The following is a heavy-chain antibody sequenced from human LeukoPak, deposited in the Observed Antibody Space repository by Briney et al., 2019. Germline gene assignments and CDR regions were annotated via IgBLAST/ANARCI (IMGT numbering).Heavy chain of an antibody. D-gene: IGHD6-13*01. J-gene: IGHJ6*02. CDR1: GFTFSSYS. CDR3: ARSVGAAVSYGMDV. CDR2: ISSSGTYI. Sequence: GGSLRLSCAASGFTFSSYSMNWVRQVPGKGLEWVSSISSSGTYIYDADSVKGRFTISRDNAKNSLYLQMNSLRAEDTAVYYCARSVGAAVSYGMDVWGQGTTVTVSS. V-gene: IGHV3-21*01.